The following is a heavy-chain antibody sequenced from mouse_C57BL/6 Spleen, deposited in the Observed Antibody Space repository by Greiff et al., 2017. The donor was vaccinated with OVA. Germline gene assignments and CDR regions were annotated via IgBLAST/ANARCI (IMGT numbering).Heavy chain of an antibody. CDR1: GYTFTSYW. J-gene: IGHJ1*03. V-gene: IGHV1-55*01. CDR3: ARKEPGYYDWYFDV. D-gene: IGHD2-1*01. CDR2: IYPGSGST. Sequence: QVQLQQPGAELVKPGASVKMSCKASGYTFTSYWITWVKQRPGQGLEWIGDIYPGSGSTNYNEKLKSKATLTVDTSSSTAYMQLSSLTSEDSAVYYCARKEPGYYDWYFDVWGTGTTVTVSS.